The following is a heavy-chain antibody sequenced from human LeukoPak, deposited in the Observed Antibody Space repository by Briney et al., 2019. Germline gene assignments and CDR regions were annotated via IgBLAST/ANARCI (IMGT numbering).Heavy chain of an antibody. Sequence: GGSLRLSCAASGFTFSSSAMSWVRQVPGKGLEWASSISSSGGSTNYADSVKGRFTISRDNAKNSLYLQMNSLRAEDTAVYYCARGSSSGWYPEYWGQGTLVTVSS. CDR3: ARGSSSGWYPEY. D-gene: IGHD6-19*01. J-gene: IGHJ4*02. V-gene: IGHV3-23*01. CDR1: GFTFSSSA. CDR2: ISSSGGST.